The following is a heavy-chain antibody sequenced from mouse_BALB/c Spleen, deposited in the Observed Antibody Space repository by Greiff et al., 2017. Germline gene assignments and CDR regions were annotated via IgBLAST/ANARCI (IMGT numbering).Heavy chain of an antibody. J-gene: IGHJ4*01. CDR2: ISSGGSYT. CDR1: GFTFSSYA. CDR3: ARAAYQGIRYAMDD. V-gene: IGHV5-9-4*01. Sequence: DVMLVESGAGLVKPGGSLKISCAASGFTFSSYAMSWVRQSPEKRLEWVAEISSGGSYTDYPDTVTGRFTIARDNAKNTLYMEMSRLRSEDTAMYYVARAAYQGIRYAMDDWGQGTSVTVSS.